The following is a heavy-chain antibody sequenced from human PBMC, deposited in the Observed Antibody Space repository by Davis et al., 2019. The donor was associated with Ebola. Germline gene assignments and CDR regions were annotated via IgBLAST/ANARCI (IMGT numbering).Heavy chain of an antibody. CDR2: IIPIFGTA. Sequence: SVKVSCKASGGTFSSYAISWVRQAPGQGLEWMGGIIPIFGTANYAQKFQGRVTITADESTSTAYMELSSLRSEDTAVYYCARDRGDLAIPFDYWGQGTLVTVSS. J-gene: IGHJ4*02. V-gene: IGHV1-69*13. CDR1: GGTFSSYA. CDR3: ARDRGDLAIPFDY. D-gene: IGHD2-21*01.